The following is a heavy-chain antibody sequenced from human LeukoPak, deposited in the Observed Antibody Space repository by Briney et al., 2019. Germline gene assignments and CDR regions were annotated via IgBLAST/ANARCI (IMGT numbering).Heavy chain of an antibody. D-gene: IGHD3-22*01. CDR2: IYYSGST. CDR1: GGSISSSSYY. CDR3: ARAGYFDSSGYPSPFDY. Sequence: PSETLSLTCTVSGGSISSSSYYWGWIRQPPGKGLEWIGSIYYSGSTYYNPSLKSRVTISVDTSKNQFSLKLSSVTAADTAVYYCARAGYFDSSGYPSPFDYWGQGMLVTVSS. J-gene: IGHJ4*02. V-gene: IGHV4-39*07.